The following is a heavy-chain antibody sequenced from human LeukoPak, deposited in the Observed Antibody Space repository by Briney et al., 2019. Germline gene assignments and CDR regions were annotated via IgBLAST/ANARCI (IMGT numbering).Heavy chain of an antibody. CDR1: GYTFTSYY. CDR2: INPSGGST. J-gene: IGHJ3*02. Sequence: GASVKVSCKASGYTFTSYYMHWVRQAPGQGLEWMGIINPSGGSTSYAQKFQGRVTMTRDMSTSTVYMELSSLRSEDTAVYYCARDGSQRAFDIWGQGTMVTVSS. D-gene: IGHD3-10*01. V-gene: IGHV1-46*01. CDR3: ARDGSQRAFDI.